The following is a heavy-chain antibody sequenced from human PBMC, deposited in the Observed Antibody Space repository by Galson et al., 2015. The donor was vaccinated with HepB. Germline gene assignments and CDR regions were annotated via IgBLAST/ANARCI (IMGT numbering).Heavy chain of an antibody. Sequence: SVKVSCKASGGTFSSYAISWVRQAPGQGLEWMGRIIPILGIANYAQKFQGRVTITADKSTSTAYMELSSLRSEDTAVYYCARSGYCSSTSCYTYFDYWSQGTLVTVSS. CDR2: IIPILGIA. CDR1: GGTFSSYA. J-gene: IGHJ4*02. CDR3: ARSGYCSSTSCYTYFDY. V-gene: IGHV1-69*04. D-gene: IGHD2-2*02.